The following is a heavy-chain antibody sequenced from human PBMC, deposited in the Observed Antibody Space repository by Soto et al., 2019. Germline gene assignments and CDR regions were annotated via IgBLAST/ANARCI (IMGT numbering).Heavy chain of an antibody. J-gene: IGHJ4*02. D-gene: IGHD1-1*01. CDR2: RKNKVDLYTT. CDR1: AVSAVANY. V-gene: IGHV3-72*01. Sequence: EVQVVESGGGLVQPGGSLLLSWAASAVSAVANYMNGVRRAPGKGRGWVGGRKNKVDLYTTHYGASVQARFTISRDVSQNSLYLQMNSRKTEDTAIYYGVHMNRVLHYWCQGTLVSVSS. CDR3: VHMNRVLHY.